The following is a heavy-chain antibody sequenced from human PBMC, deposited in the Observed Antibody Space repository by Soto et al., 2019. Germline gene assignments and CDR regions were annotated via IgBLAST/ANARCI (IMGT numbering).Heavy chain of an antibody. CDR2: ISGSGGST. D-gene: IGHD3-9*01. CDR1: GFTFSSYA. CDR3: AKYNPHYDILTGYYPYYFDY. V-gene: IGHV3-23*01. J-gene: IGHJ4*02. Sequence: GGSLRLSCAASGFTFSSYAMSWVRQAPGKGLEWVSAISGSGGSTYYADSVKGRFTISRDNSKNTLYLQMNSLRAEDRAVYYCAKYNPHYDILTGYYPYYFDYWGQGTLVTVSS.